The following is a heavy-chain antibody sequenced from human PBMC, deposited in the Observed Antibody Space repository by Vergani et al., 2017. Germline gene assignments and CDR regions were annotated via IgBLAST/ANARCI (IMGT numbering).Heavy chain of an antibody. CDR2: IYYSGST. CDR1: GGSISSYY. J-gene: IGHJ4*02. CDR3: ALTGWFGELNLDY. Sequence: QVQLQESGPGLVKPSETLSLTCTVSGGSISSYYWSWIRQPPGKGLEWIGYIYYSGSTYYNPSLKSRVTISVDTSKNQFSLKLSSVTAADTAVYYCALTGWFGELNLDYWGQGTLVTVSS. V-gene: IGHV4-59*08. D-gene: IGHD3-10*01.